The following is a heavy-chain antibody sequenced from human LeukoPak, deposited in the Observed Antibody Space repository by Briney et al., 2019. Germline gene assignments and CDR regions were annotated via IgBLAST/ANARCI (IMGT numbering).Heavy chain of an antibody. CDR1: GFTFSAFS. CDR3: AKVLIADSYYDSTGAHDGFDM. V-gene: IGHV3-21*06. D-gene: IGHD3-22*01. J-gene: IGHJ3*02. CDR2: ISSSSRYI. Sequence: PGVSLRLPCAVSGFTFSAFSMNWVRQAPGKGLEWLSSISSSSRYINYADSVKGRLTISRDNAKHSVFLQMNSLRAEDTAVYYCAKVLIADSYYDSTGAHDGFDMWGQGTMVTVSS.